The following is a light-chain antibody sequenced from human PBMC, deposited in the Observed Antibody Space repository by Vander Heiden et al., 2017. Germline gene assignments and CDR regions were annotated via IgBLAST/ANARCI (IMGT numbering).Light chain of an antibody. CDR3: AAWEDSLNGWV. Sequence: QSVLTQPPSASGTPGRRLTISCSGSSANIGSNTVNWCQQLPGTSPKLLIYSNTQRPSGVPDRFSGSKSGTSASLAISGLQSEDEADYYCAAWEDSLNGWVFGGGTKLTV. V-gene: IGLV1-44*01. J-gene: IGLJ3*02. CDR1: SANIGSNT. CDR2: SNT.